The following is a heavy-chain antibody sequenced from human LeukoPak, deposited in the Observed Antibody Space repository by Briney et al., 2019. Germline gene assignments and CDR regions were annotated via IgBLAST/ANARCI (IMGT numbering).Heavy chain of an antibody. D-gene: IGHD3-22*01. V-gene: IGHV1-2*02. J-gene: IGHJ4*02. CDR3: AREGDYYDSSGYVDY. CDR1: GYTFTAHY. CDR2: INPNGGT. Sequence: ASVKVSCKASGYTFTAHYVHWVRQAPGQGLEWMGWINPNGGTNYAQKFQGTVSMTLDTSISTAYMELTSLRSDDTAVYYCAREGDYYDSSGYVDYWGQGTLVTVSS.